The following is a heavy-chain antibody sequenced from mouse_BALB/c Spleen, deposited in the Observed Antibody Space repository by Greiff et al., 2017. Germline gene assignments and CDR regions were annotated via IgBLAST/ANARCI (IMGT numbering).Heavy chain of an antibody. CDR3: ARNPPYYGNYYAMDY. CDR2: IWSGGST. D-gene: IGHD2-10*01. J-gene: IGHJ4*01. Sequence: VQLQQSGPGLVQPSQSLSITCTVSGFPLTSYGVHWVRQSPGKGLEWLGVIWSGGSTDYNAAFISRLSISKDNSKSQVFFKMNSLQANDTAIYYCARNPPYYGNYYAMDYWGQGTSVTVSS. CDR1: GFPLTSYG. V-gene: IGHV2-2*02.